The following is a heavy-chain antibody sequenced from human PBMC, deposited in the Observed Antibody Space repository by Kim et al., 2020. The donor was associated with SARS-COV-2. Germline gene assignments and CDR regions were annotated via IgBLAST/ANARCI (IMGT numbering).Heavy chain of an antibody. CDR3: TRDIGAVEKTGTTGPFDY. V-gene: IGHV3-49*03. J-gene: IGHJ4*02. CDR2: IRSKAYGGTT. CDR1: GFTFGDYA. Sequence: GGSLRLSCTASGFTFGDYAMSWFRQAPGKGLEWVGFIRSKAYGGTTEYAASVKGRFTISRDDSKSIAYLQMNSLKTEDTAVYYCTRDIGAVEKTGTTGPFDYWGQGTLVTVSS. D-gene: IGHD1-7*01.